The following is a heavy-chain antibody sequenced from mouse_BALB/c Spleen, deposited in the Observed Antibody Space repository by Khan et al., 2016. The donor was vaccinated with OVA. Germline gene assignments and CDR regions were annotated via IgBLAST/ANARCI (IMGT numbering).Heavy chain of an antibody. J-gene: IGHJ3*01. Sequence: QVQLKESGPGLVAPSQTLSITCTVSGFSLSSYGVHWVRQPPGKGLEWLGVIWAGGSTNHNSALMSRLSISKDNSKSHVFLKMNSLQTDDTAMYYCARAFYYGAWFAYWGQGTLVTVSA. D-gene: IGHD1-1*01. CDR1: GFSLSSYG. CDR2: IWAGGST. CDR3: ARAFYYGAWFAY. V-gene: IGHV2-9*02.